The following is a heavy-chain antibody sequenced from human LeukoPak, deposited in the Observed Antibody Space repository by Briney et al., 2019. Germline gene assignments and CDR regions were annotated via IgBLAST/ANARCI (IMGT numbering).Heavy chain of an antibody. CDR1: GFTFSSYS. CDR2: ISSSSSYI. Sequence: GGSLRLSCAASGFTFSSYSMNWVRQAPGKGLEWVSSISSSSSYIYYADSVKGRFTISRDNAKNSLYLQMNSLRAEDTAVYYCARDWNGIRYFDWLDYWGQGTLVTVSS. J-gene: IGHJ4*02. CDR3: ARDWNGIRYFDWLDY. V-gene: IGHV3-21*01. D-gene: IGHD3-9*01.